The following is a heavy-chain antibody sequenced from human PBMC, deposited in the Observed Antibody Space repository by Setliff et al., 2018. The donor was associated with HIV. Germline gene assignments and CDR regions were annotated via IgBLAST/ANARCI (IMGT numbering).Heavy chain of an antibody. D-gene: IGHD3-3*01. CDR1: GGSISSGSYY. CDR2: IYTSGST. Sequence: SETLSLTCTVSGGSISSGSYYWSWIRQPAGKGLEWIGRIYTSGSTKYNPSLKSRVTISVDTSKNQFSLKLSSVTAADAAVYYCAREPKIWSGYYSHFYYTDVWGKGTTVTVSS. V-gene: IGHV4-61*02. J-gene: IGHJ6*03. CDR3: AREPKIWSGYYSHFYYTDV.